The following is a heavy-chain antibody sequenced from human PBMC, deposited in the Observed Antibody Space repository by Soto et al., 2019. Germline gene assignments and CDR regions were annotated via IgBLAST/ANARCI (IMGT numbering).Heavy chain of an antibody. CDR2: IYYSGST. Sequence: ASETLSLTCTVSGGSISSSSYYWGWIRQPPGKGLEWIGSIYYSGSTYYNPSLKSRVTISVDTSKNQFSLKLSSVTAADTAVYYCARHNRVFGGHYGMDVWGQGTTVTVSS. CDR1: GGSISSSSYY. V-gene: IGHV4-39*01. D-gene: IGHD3-10*02. J-gene: IGHJ6*02. CDR3: ARHNRVFGGHYGMDV.